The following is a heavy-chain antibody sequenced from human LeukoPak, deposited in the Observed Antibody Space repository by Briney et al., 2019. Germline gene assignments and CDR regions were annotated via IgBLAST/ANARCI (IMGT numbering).Heavy chain of an antibody. CDR2: IKQDGSEK. CDR1: GFTFGDYA. J-gene: IGHJ3*02. CDR3: ARVSSGWYKDAFDI. D-gene: IGHD6-19*01. V-gene: IGHV3-7*01. Sequence: GGSLRLSCTASGFTFGDYAMSYFRQAPGKGLEWVANIKQDGSEKYYVDSVKGRFTISRDNAKNSLYLQMNSLRAEDTAVYYCARVSSGWYKDAFDIWGQGTMVTVSS.